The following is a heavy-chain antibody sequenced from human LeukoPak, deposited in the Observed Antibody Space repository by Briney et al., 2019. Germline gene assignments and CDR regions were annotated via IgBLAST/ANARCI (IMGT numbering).Heavy chain of an antibody. CDR2: MNPNSGNT. D-gene: IGHD3-10*01. V-gene: IGHV1-8*01. J-gene: IGHJ6*02. Sequence: GASVKVSCKASGYTFTSYDINWVRQATGQGLEWMGWMNPNSGNTGYAQKLQGRVTMTRNTSISTAYMELSSLRSEDTAVYYCARRTLWFGADGMDVWGQGTTVTVSS. CDR1: GYTFTSYD. CDR3: ARRTLWFGADGMDV.